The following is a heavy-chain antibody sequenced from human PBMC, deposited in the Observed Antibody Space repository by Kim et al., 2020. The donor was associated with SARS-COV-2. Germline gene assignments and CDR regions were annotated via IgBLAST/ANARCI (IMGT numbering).Heavy chain of an antibody. CDR3: ARESGEGSGSYLSPNYYYYGMDV. CDR2: IYSGGST. V-gene: IGHV3-53*01. CDR1: GFTVSSNY. D-gene: IGHD3-10*01. Sequence: GGSLRLSCAASGFTVSSNYMSWVRQAPGKGLEWVSVIYSGGSTYYADSVKGRFTISRDNSKNTLYLQMNSLRAEDTAVYYCARESGEGSGSYLSPNYYYYGMDVWGQGTTVTVSS. J-gene: IGHJ6*02.